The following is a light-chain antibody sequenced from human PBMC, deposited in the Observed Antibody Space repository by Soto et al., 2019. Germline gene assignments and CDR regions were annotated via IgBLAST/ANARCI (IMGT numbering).Light chain of an antibody. CDR3: CSYAGSSTPYV. J-gene: IGLJ1*01. CDR2: EGS. CDR1: SSDVGSYNR. V-gene: IGLV2-23*01. Sequence: QSLLAHPASVSGSPGQSVTISCPGNSSDVGSYNRVSWYQQHPGKAPKLMIYEGSKRPSGVSNRFSGSKSGNTASLTISGLQAEDEADYYCCSYAGSSTPYVFGTGTKVTVL.